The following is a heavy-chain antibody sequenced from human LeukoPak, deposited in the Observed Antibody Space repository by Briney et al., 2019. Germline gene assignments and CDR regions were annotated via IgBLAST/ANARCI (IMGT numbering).Heavy chain of an antibody. Sequence: PGGSLRLSCAASGFTFSSYSMNWVRQAPGKGLEWVSSISSSSSYIYYADSVKGRLTISRDNAKSSLYLQMNSMRAEDTAVYYCARDDYGSGSYYRDWGQGTLVTVSS. J-gene: IGHJ4*02. CDR3: ARDDYGSGSYYRD. CDR2: ISSSSSYI. CDR1: GFTFSSYS. D-gene: IGHD3-10*01. V-gene: IGHV3-21*01.